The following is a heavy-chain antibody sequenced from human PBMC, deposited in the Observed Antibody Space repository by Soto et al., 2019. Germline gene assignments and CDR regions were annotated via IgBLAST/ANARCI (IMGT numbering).Heavy chain of an antibody. V-gene: IGHV1-2*04. CDR3: GRGSAVNIVVVPATANWFDP. CDR1: GYTFTGYY. CDR2: INPNSGGT. J-gene: IGHJ5*02. Sequence: ASVKVSCKASGYTFTGYYMHWVRQAPGQGLEWMGWINPNSGGTNYAQKFQGWVTMTRDTSISTAYMELSRLRSDDTAVYYCGRGSAVNIVVVPATANWFDPWGQGTLVTVSS. D-gene: IGHD2-2*01.